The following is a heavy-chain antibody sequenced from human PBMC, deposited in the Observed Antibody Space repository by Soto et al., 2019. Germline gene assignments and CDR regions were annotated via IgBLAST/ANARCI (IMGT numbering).Heavy chain of an antibody. Sequence: QLQESGPGLVKPSGTLSLTCTVSSGSISSSNWWRWVRQPPGKGLEWIGEIYHSGSTNYNPSLESRVTISVDRSKNQFSRKVTSVTAADTAMYYCASCSTVTSYGDWYFALWGRGTLVTVSS. V-gene: IGHV4-4*02. CDR1: SGSISSSNW. CDR3: ASCSTVTSYGDWYFAL. CDR2: IYHSGST. J-gene: IGHJ2*01. D-gene: IGHD4-17*01.